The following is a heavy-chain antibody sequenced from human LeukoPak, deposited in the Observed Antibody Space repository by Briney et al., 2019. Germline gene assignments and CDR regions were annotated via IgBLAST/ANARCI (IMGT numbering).Heavy chain of an antibody. CDR2: IYYSGST. J-gene: IGHJ5*02. CDR3: ASRATYYDFWSGNYGAPGWFDP. CDR1: GGSISSSSYY. V-gene: IGHV4-39*01. Sequence: PSETLSLTCTVSGGSISSSSYYWGWIRQPPGKGLEWIGSIYYSGSTYYNPSLKSRVTISVDTSKNQFSLKLSSVTAADTAVYYCASRATYYDFWSGNYGAPGWFDPWGQGTLVTVSS. D-gene: IGHD3-3*01.